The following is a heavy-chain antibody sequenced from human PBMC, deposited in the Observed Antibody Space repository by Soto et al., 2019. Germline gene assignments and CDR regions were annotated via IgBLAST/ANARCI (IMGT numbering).Heavy chain of an antibody. CDR1: GASISRDH. J-gene: IGHJ4*02. V-gene: IGHV4-59*08. CDR2: EYSGST. CDR3: ATYTSDGGGRGY. Sequence: QVQLQESGPGLVKPSETLSLTCTVSGASISRDHWNWIRQPPGKGLEWIGEYSGSTNYNPSLKSQVTFSVDTSKTQFSLKLSSVTAAYPAVYFCATYTSDGGGRGYWGQGTLVTVSS. D-gene: IGHD6-19*01.